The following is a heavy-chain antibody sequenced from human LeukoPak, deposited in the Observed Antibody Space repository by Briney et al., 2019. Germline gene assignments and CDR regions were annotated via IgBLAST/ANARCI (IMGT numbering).Heavy chain of an antibody. CDR2: INSDGSST. CDR3: ARDAIFGALNWFDP. J-gene: IGHJ5*02. CDR1: GFTLSDYY. D-gene: IGHD3-3*01. V-gene: IGHV3-74*01. Sequence: GGSLRLSCAASGFTLSDYYMSWIRQAPGKGLVWVSRINSDGSSTSYADSVKGRFTISRDNAKNTLYLQMNSLRAEDTAVYYSARDAIFGALNWFDPWGQGTLVTVSS.